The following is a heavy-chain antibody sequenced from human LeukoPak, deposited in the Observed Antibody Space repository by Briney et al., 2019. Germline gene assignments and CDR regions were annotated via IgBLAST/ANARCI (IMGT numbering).Heavy chain of an antibody. CDR1: GYTFTGYY. D-gene: IGHD5-18*01. Sequence: ASVKVSCKASGYTFTGYYMHWVRQAPGQGLEWMGWINPNSGGTNYAQKFQGRVTMTRDTSISTAYMELSRLRSDDTAVYYCAREGGGYSYGYSYYFDYWGQGTLVTVSS. V-gene: IGHV1-2*02. CDR3: AREGGGYSYGYSYYFDY. CDR2: INPNSGGT. J-gene: IGHJ4*02.